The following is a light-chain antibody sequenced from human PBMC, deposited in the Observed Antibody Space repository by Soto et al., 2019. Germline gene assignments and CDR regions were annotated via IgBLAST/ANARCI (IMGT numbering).Light chain of an antibody. CDR2: GAS. CDR3: QQYKDWYT. V-gene: IGKV3-15*01. CDR1: QSVGSN. Sequence: EIGMTQSPATLSVSPGERATLSCRASQSVGSNLAWYQHRPGQAPRLLILGASTRDNGVPARFSGSGSGTEFTLTISGLQSEDSAVYYCQQYKDWYTFGQGTKLQIK. J-gene: IGKJ2*01.